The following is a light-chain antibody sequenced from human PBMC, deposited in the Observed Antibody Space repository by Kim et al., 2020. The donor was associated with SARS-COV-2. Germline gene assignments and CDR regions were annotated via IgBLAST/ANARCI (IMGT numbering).Light chain of an antibody. CDR2: GKN. CDR1: SLRSYY. V-gene: IGLV3-19*01. Sequence: ALGQTVRTTCQGDSLRSYYASWYQQKPGQAPVLVIYGKNNRPSGIPDRFCGSSSGNTASLTITGAQAEDEADYYCNSRDSSGNHWVFGGGTKLTVL. CDR3: NSRDSSGNHWV. J-gene: IGLJ3*02.